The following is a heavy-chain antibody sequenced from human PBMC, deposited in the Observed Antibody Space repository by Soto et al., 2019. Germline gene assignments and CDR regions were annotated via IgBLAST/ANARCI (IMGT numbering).Heavy chain of an antibody. V-gene: IGHV4-39*01. CDR1: GGSVTNSSYY. D-gene: IGHD4-17*01. CDR2: VYYRGRS. CDR3: VSQRTTVPTQAYFDY. J-gene: IGHJ4*02. Sequence: SETLSLTCTVSGGSVTNSSYYWGWIRQSPGKGLEWIGSVYYRGRSYSKSSVKSRVTISVDTSKNRFSLSLNSVTASDTAVYFCVSQRTTVPTQAYFDYGGXGALVTVPS.